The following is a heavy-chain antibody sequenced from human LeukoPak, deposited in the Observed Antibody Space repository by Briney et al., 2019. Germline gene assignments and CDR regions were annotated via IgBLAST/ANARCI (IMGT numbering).Heavy chain of an antibody. Sequence: PGGSLRLSCVASGFTFSNCWMSWVRQAPGKGLEWVANINQDGNEKYYVDSMKGRFTISRDSAKNSLYLQLNSLRAEDTAVYYCARDNSVERAQQQANWGQGTLFTVA. D-gene: IGHD5/OR15-5a*01. CDR3: ARDNSVERAQQQAN. CDR1: GFTFSNCW. CDR2: INQDGNEK. V-gene: IGHV3-7*04. J-gene: IGHJ4*02.